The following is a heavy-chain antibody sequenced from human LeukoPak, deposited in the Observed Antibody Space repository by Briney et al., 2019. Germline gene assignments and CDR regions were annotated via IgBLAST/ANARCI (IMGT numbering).Heavy chain of an antibody. J-gene: IGHJ4*02. CDR1: GFTLSSYS. CDR3: ARGGDIVVVVAAIDY. D-gene: IGHD2-15*01. Sequence: GGSLRLSCAASGFTLSSYSMNWVRQAPGKGLEWVSSISSSSTYIYYGDSVKGRFTISRDNAKNSLYLQMNSLRAEDTAVYYCARGGDIVVVVAAIDYWGQGTLVTVSS. V-gene: IGHV3-21*04. CDR2: ISSSSTYI.